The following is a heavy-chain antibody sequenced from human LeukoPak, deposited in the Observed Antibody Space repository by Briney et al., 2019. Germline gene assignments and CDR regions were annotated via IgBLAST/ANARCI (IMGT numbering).Heavy chain of an antibody. J-gene: IGHJ4*02. Sequence: ASVKVSCKASGYIFTGYYMHWVRQAPGQGLEWMGRINPNSGGTNYAQKFQGRVTMTRDTSISTAYMELSRLRSDDTAVYYCARVRYYDSSGPFDYWGQGTLVTVSS. D-gene: IGHD3-22*01. CDR2: INPNSGGT. CDR1: GYIFTGYY. V-gene: IGHV1-2*06. CDR3: ARVRYYDSSGPFDY.